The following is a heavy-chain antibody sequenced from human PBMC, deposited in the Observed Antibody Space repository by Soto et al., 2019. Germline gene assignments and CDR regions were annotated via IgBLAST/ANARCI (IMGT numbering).Heavy chain of an antibody. CDR1: GGSISSSSYY. CDR3: ATFAPRLRFLVPNFDY. J-gene: IGHJ4*02. D-gene: IGHD3-3*01. CDR2: IYYSGST. Sequence: QLQLQESGPGLVKPSETLSLTCTVSGGSISSSSYYWGWIRQPPGKGLEWIGSIYYSGSTYYNPSLKSRVTISVDTSKNQFSLKLSSVTAADTAVYYCATFAPRLRFLVPNFDYWGQGTLVTVSS. V-gene: IGHV4-39*01.